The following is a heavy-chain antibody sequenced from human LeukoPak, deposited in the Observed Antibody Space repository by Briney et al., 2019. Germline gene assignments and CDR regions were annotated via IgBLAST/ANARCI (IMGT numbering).Heavy chain of an antibody. D-gene: IGHD5-12*01. CDR3: ARHHEISGYDFGY. CDR2: INHSGST. Sequence: SETLSLTCAVYGGSFSGYYWSWIRQPPGKGLEWIGEINHSGSTNYNPSLKSRVTISVDTSKNQFSLKLSSVTAADTAVYYCARHHEISGYDFGYWGQGTLVTVSS. V-gene: IGHV4-34*01. CDR1: GGSFSGYY. J-gene: IGHJ4*02.